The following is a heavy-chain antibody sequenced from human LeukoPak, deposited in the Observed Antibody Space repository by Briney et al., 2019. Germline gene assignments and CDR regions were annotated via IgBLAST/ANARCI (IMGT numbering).Heavy chain of an antibody. V-gene: IGHV3-21*01. CDR1: GFTFSSYS. CDR3: ARMDSSRWYKEDAFDI. D-gene: IGHD6-13*01. J-gene: IGHJ3*02. Sequence: GGSLRLSCAASGFTFSSYSMNWVRQAPGKGLEWVSSISSSSSYIYYADSVKGRFTISRDNAKNSLYLQMNSLRAEDTAVSYCARMDSSRWYKEDAFDIWGQGTMVTVSS. CDR2: ISSSSSYI.